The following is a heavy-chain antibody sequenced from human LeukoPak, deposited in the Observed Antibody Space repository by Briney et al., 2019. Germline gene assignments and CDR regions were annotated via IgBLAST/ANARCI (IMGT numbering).Heavy chain of an antibody. V-gene: IGHV3-30-3*01. CDR2: IPYDGSNK. Sequence: PGGSLRLSCTASGFTFSSYSMHWVRQAPGKGLEWVAVIPYDGSNKYYADSVKGRFTISRDNSKNTLFLQMNSLRPEDTALHYCARGVSPYSSSWYNYWGQGTLVTVSS. J-gene: IGHJ4*02. D-gene: IGHD6-13*01. CDR3: ARGVSPYSSSWYNY. CDR1: GFTFSSYS.